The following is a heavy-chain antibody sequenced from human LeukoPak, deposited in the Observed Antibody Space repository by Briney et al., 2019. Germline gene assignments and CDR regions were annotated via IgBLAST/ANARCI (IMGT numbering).Heavy chain of an antibody. CDR1: GFTFSSYS. J-gene: IGHJ4*02. Sequence: GGSLRLSCAASGFTFSSYSMNWVRQAPGKGLEWVSHITASGTAMFYADSVNGRFTISRDNAKNSLYLQMNSLRDEDTAVYYCAKTRPLDSSSWSHGDYWGQGTLVTVSS. D-gene: IGHD6-13*01. CDR3: AKTRPLDSSSWSHGDY. V-gene: IGHV3-48*02. CDR2: ITASGTAM.